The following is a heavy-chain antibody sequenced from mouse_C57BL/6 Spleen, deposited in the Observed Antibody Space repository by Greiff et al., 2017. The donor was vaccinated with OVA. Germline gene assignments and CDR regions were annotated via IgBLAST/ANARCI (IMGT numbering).Heavy chain of an antibody. CDR2: ISSGGSYT. CDR3: ARHGVTTVVADYFDY. J-gene: IGHJ2*01. D-gene: IGHD1-1*01. V-gene: IGHV5-6*01. CDR1: GFTFSSYG. Sequence: EVQRVESGGDLVKPGGSLKLSCAASGFTFSSYGMSWVRQTPDKRLEWVATISSGGSYTYYPDSVKGRFTISRDNAKNTLYLQMSSLKSEDTAMYYCARHGVTTVVADYFDYWGQGTTLTVSS.